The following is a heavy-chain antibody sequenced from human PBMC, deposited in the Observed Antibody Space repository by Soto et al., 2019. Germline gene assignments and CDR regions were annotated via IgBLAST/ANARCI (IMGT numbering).Heavy chain of an antibody. D-gene: IGHD2-15*01. V-gene: IGHV3-7*01. CDR2: IKHDGSDK. CDR3: ARPTGVGLDY. CDR1: GFTFDNYW. J-gene: IGHJ4*02. Sequence: EVQLVESGGGLVQPGRSLRLSCVASGFTFDNYWMSWVRQAPGKGLEWVASIKHDGSDKYYVDSVKGRFTVSRDNAKTSVSLQMNSLRVDDTAVYYCARPTGVGLDYWGQGTPVTVSS.